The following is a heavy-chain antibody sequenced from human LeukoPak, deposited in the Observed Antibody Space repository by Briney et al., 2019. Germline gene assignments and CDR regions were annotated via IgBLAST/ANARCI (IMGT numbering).Heavy chain of an antibody. CDR2: ISSSSYI. D-gene: IGHD5-18*01. CDR3: ARGGAAMTLVY. J-gene: IGHJ4*02. V-gene: IGHV3-21*01. Sequence: GGSLRLSCAASGFTFSSYSMNWVRQAPGKGLEWVSSISSSSYIYYADSVKGRFTISRDNAKNSLYLQMNSLRAEDTAVYYCARGGAAMTLVYWGQGTLVTVSS. CDR1: GFTFSSYS.